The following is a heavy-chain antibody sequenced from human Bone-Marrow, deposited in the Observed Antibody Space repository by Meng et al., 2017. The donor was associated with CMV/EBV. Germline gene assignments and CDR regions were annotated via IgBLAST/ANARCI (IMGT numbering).Heavy chain of an antibody. J-gene: IGHJ6*02. CDR3: ARGNRGRIAAAGYYYYYGMDV. V-gene: IGHV1-18*01. Sequence: ASVKVSCKASGDTFTSYGISWVRQAPGQGLEWMGWISVYNGNTNYVQKFQGRVTMTRNTSISTAYMELSSLRSEDTAVYYCARGNRGRIAAAGYYYYYGMDVWGQGTTVTVSS. CDR1: GDTFTSYG. CDR2: ISVYNGNT. D-gene: IGHD6-13*01.